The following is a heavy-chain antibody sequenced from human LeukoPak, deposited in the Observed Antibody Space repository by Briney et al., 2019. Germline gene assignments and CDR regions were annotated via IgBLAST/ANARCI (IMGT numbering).Heavy chain of an antibody. CDR2: IIPMFGKA. V-gene: IGHV1-69*13. J-gene: IGHJ4*02. CDR1: GGTFSTYA. D-gene: IGHD6-6*01. Sequence: SVKVSCKASGGTFSTYATSWVRQAPGQGLEWMGGIIPMFGKANYAQKFQGRVTITADESTSTAYMELSSLRSEDTAVYYCARAAYSSSYAAGYWGQGTLVTVSS. CDR3: ARAAYSSSYAAGY.